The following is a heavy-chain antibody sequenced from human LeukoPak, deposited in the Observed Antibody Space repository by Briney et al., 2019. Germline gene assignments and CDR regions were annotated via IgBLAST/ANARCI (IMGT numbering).Heavy chain of an antibody. J-gene: IGHJ4*02. CDR2: IYCNGYT. CDR3: ARHCSAGSCYSAVDC. V-gene: IGHV4-39*01. Sequence: SSETLSLTCTVSGGSISSGGYYWDWIRQPRGKGLERIVNIYCNGYTYYNPSLKSRVTISVDTSKNPFSLKLSSVTAADTAVYYCARHCSAGSCYSAVDCWGQGTLVTVSS. CDR1: GGSISSGGYY. D-gene: IGHD2-15*01.